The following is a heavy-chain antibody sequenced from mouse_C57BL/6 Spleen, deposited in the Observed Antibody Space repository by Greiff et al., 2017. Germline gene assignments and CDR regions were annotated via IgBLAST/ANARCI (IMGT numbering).Heavy chain of an antibody. CDR3: ARGFCYDYKGYFDV. CDR1: GYTFTSYI. V-gene: IGHV1-12*01. CDR2: IYPGIGDT. D-gene: IGHD2-4*01. J-gene: IGHJ1*03. Sequence: VQLQQSGAALVRPGASVKMSCKASGYTFTSYIMHWVKQTPRQGLDWIGAIYPGIGDTYYNQKFKGKATLTVAKSSSTAYMQLSSLTSEDSAVYVCARGFCYDYKGYFDVWGTGTTVTVSS.